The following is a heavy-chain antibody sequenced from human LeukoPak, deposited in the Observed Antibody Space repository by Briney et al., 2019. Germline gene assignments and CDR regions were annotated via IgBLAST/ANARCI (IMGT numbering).Heavy chain of an antibody. D-gene: IGHD6-13*01. V-gene: IGHV1-46*01. J-gene: IGHJ1*01. CDR1: GYTFTSYY. CDR3: AKGLAAARPRAEYFQH. CDR2: INPSGGST. Sequence: ASVKVSCKASGYTFTSYYMHWVRQAPGQGLEWMGIINPSGGSTSYAQKFQGRVTMTRDTSTSTVYMELSSLRAEDTAVYYCAKGLAAARPRAEYFQHWGQGTLVTVSS.